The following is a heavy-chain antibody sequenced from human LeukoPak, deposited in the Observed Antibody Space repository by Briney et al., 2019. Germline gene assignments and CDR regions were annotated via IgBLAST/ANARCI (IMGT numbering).Heavy chain of an antibody. CDR3: ARAASDYYDSSGYYRTDAFDI. J-gene: IGHJ3*02. V-gene: IGHV1-69*06. Sequence: SVKVSCKTSGGTFSSYAISWVRQAPGQGLEWMGGIIPIFGTANYAQKFQGRVTITADKSTSTAYMELSSLRSEDTAVYYCARAASDYYDSSGYYRTDAFDIWGQGTMVTVSS. CDR2: IIPIFGTA. CDR1: GGTFSSYA. D-gene: IGHD3-22*01.